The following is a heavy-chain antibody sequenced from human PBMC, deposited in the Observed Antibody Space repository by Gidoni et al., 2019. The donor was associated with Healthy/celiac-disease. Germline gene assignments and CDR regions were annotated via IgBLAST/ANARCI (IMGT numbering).Heavy chain of an antibody. CDR3: AKDGEIDY. V-gene: IGHV3-23*01. CDR1: VFTFSSYA. J-gene: IGHJ4*02. D-gene: IGHD3-10*01. CDR2: ISGSGGST. Sequence: EVQLLVSGGCLVQPGGSLRLSCAASVFTFSSYAMSWVRQAPGKGLQWVSAISGSGGSTYYADSVKGRFTISRDNYKNTLYLQINSLRAEDTAVYYCAKDGEIDYWGQGTLVTVSS.